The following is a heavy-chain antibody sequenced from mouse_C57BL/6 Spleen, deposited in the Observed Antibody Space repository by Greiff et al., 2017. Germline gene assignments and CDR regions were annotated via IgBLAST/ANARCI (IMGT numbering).Heavy chain of an antibody. V-gene: IGHV1-64*01. CDR1: GYTFTSYW. CDR2: IHPSSGST. D-gene: IGHD2-1*01. Sequence: QVQLQQPGAELVKPGASVKLSCKASGYTFTSYWMNLVKQRPGQGLEWIGLIHPSSGSTNYNEKFKSKATLTVDKSSSTAYMQLSSLTSEDSAVYYCARSHYYGSDYWGQGTLVTVSA. J-gene: IGHJ3*01. CDR3: ARSHYYGSDY.